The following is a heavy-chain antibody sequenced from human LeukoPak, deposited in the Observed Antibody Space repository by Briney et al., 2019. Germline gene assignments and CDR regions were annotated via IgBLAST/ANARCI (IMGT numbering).Heavy chain of an antibody. Sequence: ASVKVSCKSSGYTFTSYGISWVRQAPGQGLEWMGWISAYNGNTNYAQKLQGRVTMTADTSTSTAYMELRSLRSDDTAVYYCARGRSITIFGVVINPLGYWGQGTLVTVSS. D-gene: IGHD3-3*01. V-gene: IGHV1-18*01. CDR2: ISAYNGNT. CDR3: ARGRSITIFGVVINPLGY. CDR1: GYTFTSYG. J-gene: IGHJ4*02.